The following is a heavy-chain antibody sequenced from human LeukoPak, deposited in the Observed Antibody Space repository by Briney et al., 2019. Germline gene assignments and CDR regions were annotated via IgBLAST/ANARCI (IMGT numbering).Heavy chain of an antibody. CDR3: AREGLPYSGDH. D-gene: IGHD4-11*01. V-gene: IGHV3-7*01. CDR2: IKGDGSEI. CDR1: GFSFSTYW. Sequence: PGGSLRLSCAASGFSFSTYWMRWARQTPGKGLEWVANIKGDGSEINHVDSVKGRFTISRDNAKNSLSLQMNSLTADDTGVYYCAREGLPYSGDHWGQGTLVTVSS. J-gene: IGHJ4*02.